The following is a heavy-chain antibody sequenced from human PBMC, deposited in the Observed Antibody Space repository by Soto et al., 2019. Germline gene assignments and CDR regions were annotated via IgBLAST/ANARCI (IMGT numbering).Heavy chain of an antibody. CDR2: IWFDGSNK. V-gene: IGHV3-33*01. CDR1: GFTFSSQG. CDR3: VRDLGGTYSLDY. Sequence: QVQLVESGGGVVQPGRSLRLSCAASGFTFSSQGMHWVRQAPGKGLAWVAVIWFDGSNKYYAESVKGRFTSSRDNSMNTLYLQMNSLRAADTAVYYCVRDLGGTYSLDYWGKGTPVTVSS. D-gene: IGHD3-10*01. J-gene: IGHJ4*02.